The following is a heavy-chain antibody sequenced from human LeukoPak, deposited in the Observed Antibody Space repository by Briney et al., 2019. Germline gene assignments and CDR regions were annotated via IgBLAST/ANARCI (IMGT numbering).Heavy chain of an antibody. D-gene: IGHD2-2*01. CDR1: GGSISSGGYY. J-gene: IGHJ4*02. V-gene: IGHV4-39*07. Sequence: SQTLSLTCTVSGGSISSGGYYWSWIRQPPGKGLEWIGSIYYSGSTYYNPSLKSRVTISVDTSKNQFSLKLSSVTAADTAVYYCARDGMSSTSFDYWGQGTLVTVSS. CDR3: ARDGMSSTSFDY. CDR2: IYYSGST.